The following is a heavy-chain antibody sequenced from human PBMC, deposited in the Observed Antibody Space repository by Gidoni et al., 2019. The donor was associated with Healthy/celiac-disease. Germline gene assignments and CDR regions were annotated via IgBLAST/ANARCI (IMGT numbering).Heavy chain of an antibody. D-gene: IGHD4-17*01. V-gene: IGHV3-33*01. J-gene: IGHJ3*02. Sequence: QVQLVESGGGVVQPGRSLRLSCAASGFTFSRYGMHWVRQAPGKGLEWVAVIWYDGSNKYYADSVKGRFTISRDNSKNTLYLQMNSLRAEDTAVYYCARDDYGDYGEEAFDIWGQGTMVTVSS. CDR3: ARDDYGDYGEEAFDI. CDR1: GFTFSRYG. CDR2: IWYDGSNK.